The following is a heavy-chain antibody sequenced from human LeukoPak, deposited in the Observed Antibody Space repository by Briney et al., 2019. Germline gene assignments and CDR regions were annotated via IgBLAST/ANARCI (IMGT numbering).Heavy chain of an antibody. D-gene: IGHD1-26*01. CDR1: GFTFSNAW. J-gene: IGHJ4*02. CDR2: INHSERT. V-gene: IGHV4-34*01. CDR3: ARRPPNSGSYDGPSGLDY. Sequence: GSLRLSCAASGFTFSNAWMSWVRQPPGKGLEWIGEINHSERTNYNPSLKSRVTISVDTSKNQFSLKVSSLTAADTAVYYCARRPPNSGSYDGPSGLDYWGQATLVTVSS.